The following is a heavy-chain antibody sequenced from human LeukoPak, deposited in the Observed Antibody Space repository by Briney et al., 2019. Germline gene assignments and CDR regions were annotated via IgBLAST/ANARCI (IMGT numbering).Heavy chain of an antibody. CDR1: GFTFNNYW. CDR2: INNDGSSA. V-gene: IGHV3-74*01. J-gene: IGHJ4*02. CDR3: AREDGYCSGGNCYSYFDS. D-gene: IGHD2-15*01. Sequence: GGSLRLSCAASGFTFNNYWIHWVRQVPGKGLVWVSRINNDGSSASYVDSVKGRFTITRDNARNSLFLQMNSLRAEDTAVYYCAREDGYCSGGNCYSYFDSWGQGTLVIVSS.